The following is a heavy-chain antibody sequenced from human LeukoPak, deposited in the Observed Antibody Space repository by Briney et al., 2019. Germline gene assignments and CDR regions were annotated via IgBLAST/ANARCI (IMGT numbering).Heavy chain of an antibody. J-gene: IGHJ4*02. V-gene: IGHV3-30*02. D-gene: IGHD3-10*01. CDR3: AKDSAEGNYYGSGSYLFDY. CDR2: IRYDGSNK. Sequence: GGSLRLSCAASGFTFSSYGMHWVRQAPGKGLEWVAFIRYDGSNKYYADSVKGRFTISRDNSKNTLYLQMNSLRAEDTAVYYCAKDSAEGNYYGSGSYLFDYWGQGTLITVSS. CDR1: GFTFSSYG.